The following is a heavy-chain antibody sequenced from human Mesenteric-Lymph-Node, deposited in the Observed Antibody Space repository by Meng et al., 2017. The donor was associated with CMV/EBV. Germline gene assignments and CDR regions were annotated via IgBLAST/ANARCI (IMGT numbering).Heavy chain of an antibody. Sequence: SETLSLTCTVSGGSISSSSYYWGWIRQPPGKGLEWIGSIYYSGSTYYNPSLKSRVTISVDTSKNQFSLKLSSVTAADTAVYYCARGDITIFGVVVPDYFDYWGQGTLVTVSS. CDR2: IYYSGST. CDR3: ARGDITIFGVVVPDYFDY. CDR1: GGSISSSSYY. J-gene: IGHJ4*02. D-gene: IGHD3-3*01. V-gene: IGHV4-39*07.